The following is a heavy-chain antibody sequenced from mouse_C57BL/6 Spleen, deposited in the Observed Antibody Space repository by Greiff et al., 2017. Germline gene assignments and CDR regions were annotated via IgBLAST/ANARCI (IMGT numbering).Heavy chain of an antibody. V-gene: IGHV5-4*01. CDR2: ISDGGSYT. Sequence: EVKLVESGGGLVKPGGSLKLSCAASGFTFSSYAMSWVRQTPEKMLEWVATISDGGSYTYSPDNVKGRFTISRDNAKNNLYLQMSHLKSEDTAMYYCARDTAQATDYYAMDYWGQGTSVTVSS. CDR1: GFTFSSYA. CDR3: ARDTAQATDYYAMDY. J-gene: IGHJ4*01. D-gene: IGHD3-2*02.